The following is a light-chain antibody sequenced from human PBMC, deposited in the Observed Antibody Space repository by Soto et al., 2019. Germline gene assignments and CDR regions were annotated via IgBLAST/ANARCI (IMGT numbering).Light chain of an antibody. J-gene: IGKJ5*01. V-gene: IGKV3D-20*02. CDR3: QQRSNWPPIT. Sequence: EFVLTQSPGTLSLSPGERATLSCRASQTVRNNYLAWYQQKPGQAPRLLIYDASSRATGIPDRFSGSGSGTDFTLTISRLEPEDFAVFYCQQRSNWPPITFGQGTRLEI. CDR2: DAS. CDR1: QTVRNNY.